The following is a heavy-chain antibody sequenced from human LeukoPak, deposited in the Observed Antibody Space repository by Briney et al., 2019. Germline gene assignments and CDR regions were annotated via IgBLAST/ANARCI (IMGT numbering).Heavy chain of an antibody. D-gene: IGHD3-3*01. Sequence: GGYLRLSCAVSGFTFSDYWMHWVRHVPGKGLLWGSRINDDGSSANYADSVKGRFTISRDNAQNTLYLQMDSLRADDTAVYYCARVFDPNDFWSGYCFDFWGQGTLVTVSS. CDR1: GFTFSDYW. J-gene: IGHJ4*02. CDR2: INDDGSSA. CDR3: ARVFDPNDFWSGYCFDF. V-gene: IGHV3-74*01.